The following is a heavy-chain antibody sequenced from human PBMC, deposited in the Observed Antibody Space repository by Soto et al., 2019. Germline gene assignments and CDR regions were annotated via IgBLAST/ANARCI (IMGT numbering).Heavy chain of an antibody. D-gene: IGHD2-21*02. CDR2: IITIFGTA. Sequence: QVQLVQSGAEVKKPGSSVKVSCKASGGTFSSYAISWVRQAPGQGLEWMGGIITIFGTANYAQKFQGRVTITADESTNTAYMELSSLRSEDTAVYYCARGKAYCGGDCPYGMDVWGQGTTVTVSS. V-gene: IGHV1-69*12. J-gene: IGHJ6*02. CDR1: GGTFSSYA. CDR3: ARGKAYCGGDCPYGMDV.